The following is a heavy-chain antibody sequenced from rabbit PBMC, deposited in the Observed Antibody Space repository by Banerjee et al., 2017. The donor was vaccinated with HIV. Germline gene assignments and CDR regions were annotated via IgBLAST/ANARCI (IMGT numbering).Heavy chain of an antibody. CDR2: IYAGGSGST. CDR3: ARGDYSYGSGWGGWAFKL. V-gene: IGHV1S40*01. D-gene: IGHD4-1*01. Sequence: QSLEESGGDLVKPGASLTLTCTASGFSFSSSYWICWVRQAPGKGLEWIACIYAGGSGSTYYASWAKGRFTTSKTSSTTVTLQMTSLTAADTATYFCARGDYSYGSGWGGWAFKLWGQGTLVTVS. CDR1: GFSFSSSYW. J-gene: IGHJ4*01.